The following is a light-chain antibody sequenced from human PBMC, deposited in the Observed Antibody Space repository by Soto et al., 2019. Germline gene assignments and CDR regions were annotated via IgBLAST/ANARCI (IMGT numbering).Light chain of an antibody. CDR1: QSVGSN. J-gene: IGKJ1*01. Sequence: EIVMTQSPATLSVSPVERATLSCMASQSVGSNLAWYQQKPGQAPRLLIYGASTRATGIPARFSGSGSGTEFSLSISSLQSEDFAVYYCQQYNNWLWTFGQGTKVDIK. V-gene: IGKV3-15*01. CDR2: GAS. CDR3: QQYNNWLWT.